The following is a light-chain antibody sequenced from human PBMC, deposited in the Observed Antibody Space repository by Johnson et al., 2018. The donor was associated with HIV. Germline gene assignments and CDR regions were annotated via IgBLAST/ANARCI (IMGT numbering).Light chain of an antibody. CDR3: ETWDTSLSAGV. J-gene: IGLJ1*01. V-gene: IGLV1-51*02. CDR1: SSNIGNNY. CDR2: ENN. Sequence: QSVLTQPPSVSAAPGQKVTIFCSGSSSNIGNNYVSWYQQVPGTAPKLLIYENNKRPSGIPDRFSGSKSGPSATLGITGLQTGDEADYYCETWDTSLSAGVFGTGTKVTVL.